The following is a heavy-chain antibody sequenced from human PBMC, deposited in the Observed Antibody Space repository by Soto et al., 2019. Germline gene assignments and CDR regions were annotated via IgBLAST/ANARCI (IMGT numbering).Heavy chain of an antibody. V-gene: IGHV4-31*03. D-gene: IGHD2-8*01. J-gene: IGHJ4*02. CDR1: GGSVSSGGYY. CDR2: IYYSGTT. Sequence: TLSLTCTVSGGSVSSGGYYWSWIRQHPGTGLEWIGYIYYSGTTYFNPSLKSRASISLDTSKNEFSLKLTSVTAADTAVYYCARRALPQCINGVCYKDGFWDYWGQGTLVTVSS. CDR3: ARRALPQCINGVCYKDGFWDY.